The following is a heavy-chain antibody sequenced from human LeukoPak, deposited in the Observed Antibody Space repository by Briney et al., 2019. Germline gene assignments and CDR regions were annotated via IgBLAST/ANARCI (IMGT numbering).Heavy chain of an antibody. Sequence: GGSLRLSCVASGFPFSSYWMTWVRQAPGKGLEWVANIKQDGSEKYYVDSVKGRFTISRDNAKNSLYLQMNSLRAEDTAVYYCARYSSDVWGQGTTVTVSS. CDR1: GFPFSSYW. CDR3: ARYSSDV. V-gene: IGHV3-7*01. J-gene: IGHJ6*02. D-gene: IGHD6-6*01. CDR2: IKQDGSEK.